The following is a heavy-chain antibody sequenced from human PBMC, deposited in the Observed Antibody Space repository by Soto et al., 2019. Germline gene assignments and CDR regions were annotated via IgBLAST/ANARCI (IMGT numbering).Heavy chain of an antibody. Sequence: QLQLQESGPGLVKPSETLSLTCTVSGGSISSSSYYWGWIRQPPGKGLEWIGSIYYSGSTYYNPSLKSRVTISVDTSKNQFSLKLSSVTAADTAVYYCARHAPKELYWYFDLWGRGTLVTVSS. CDR1: GGSISSSSYY. CDR2: IYYSGST. V-gene: IGHV4-39*01. J-gene: IGHJ2*01. D-gene: IGHD1-7*01. CDR3: ARHAPKELYWYFDL.